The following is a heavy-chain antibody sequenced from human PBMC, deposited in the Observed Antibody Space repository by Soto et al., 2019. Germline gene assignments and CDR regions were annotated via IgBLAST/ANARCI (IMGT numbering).Heavy chain of an antibody. J-gene: IGHJ5*02. Sequence: PGGSLRLSCAASGFTFSSYGMHWVRQAPGKGLEWVAVISYDGSNKYYADSVKGRFTISRDNSKNTLYLQMNSLRAEDTAVYYCAKDTGYCSGGGCYPYWYFDPWGQGIPVTVSS. CDR3: AKDTGYCSGGGCYPYWYFDP. V-gene: IGHV3-30*18. CDR2: ISYDGSNK. D-gene: IGHD2-15*01. CDR1: GFTFSSYG.